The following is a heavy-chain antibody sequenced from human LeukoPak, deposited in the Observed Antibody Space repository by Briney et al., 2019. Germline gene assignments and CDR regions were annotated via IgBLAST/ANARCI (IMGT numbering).Heavy chain of an antibody. J-gene: IGHJ6*02. Sequence: SETLSLTCTVSGGSISSYYWSWIRQPPGKGLEWIGYIYYSGSTNYNPSLKSRVTISVGTSKNQFSLKLSSVTAADTAVYYCARVSDSSGYYYYYYGMDVWGQGTTVTVSS. D-gene: IGHD3-22*01. CDR2: IYYSGST. CDR1: GGSISSYY. CDR3: ARVSDSSGYYYYYYGMDV. V-gene: IGHV4-59*01.